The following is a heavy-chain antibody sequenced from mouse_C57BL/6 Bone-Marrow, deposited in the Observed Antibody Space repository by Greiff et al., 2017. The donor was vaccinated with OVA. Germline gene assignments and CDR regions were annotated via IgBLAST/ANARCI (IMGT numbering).Heavy chain of an antibody. J-gene: IGHJ3*01. CDR3: ASGGLRRRAY. CDR2: ISDGGSYT. Sequence: EVKLVESGGGLVKPGGSLKLSCAASGFTFSSYAMSWVRQTPEKRLEWVATISDGGSYTYYPDNVKGRFTISRDNAKNNLYLQMSHLKSEDTAMYYCASGGLRRRAYWGQGTLVTVSA. V-gene: IGHV5-4*03. CDR1: GFTFSSYA. D-gene: IGHD2-4*01.